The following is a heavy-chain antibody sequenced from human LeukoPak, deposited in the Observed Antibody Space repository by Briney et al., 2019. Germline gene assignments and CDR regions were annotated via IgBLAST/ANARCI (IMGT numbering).Heavy chain of an antibody. CDR1: GFTFSSYA. J-gene: IGHJ4*02. Sequence: GGSLRLSCAASGFTFSSYAMNWVRQAPGKGLEWVSALTGNGESTYYADSVKGRFTISRDTSKNTLHLHMNSLRAEDTAVYYCAKGGDYVWGSYRERLDYWGQGTLVTVSS. V-gene: IGHV3-23*01. D-gene: IGHD3-16*02. CDR3: AKGGDYVWGSYRERLDY. CDR2: LTGNGEST.